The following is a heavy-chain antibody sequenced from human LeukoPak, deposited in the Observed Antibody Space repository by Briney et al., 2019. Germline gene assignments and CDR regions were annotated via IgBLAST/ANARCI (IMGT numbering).Heavy chain of an antibody. D-gene: IGHD3-10*01. CDR3: ARADGSVAWGAFDI. CDR2: IDYSGST. J-gene: IGHJ3*02. Sequence: SETLSLTCSLSRGSISGYYWSWIRQPPGKGLEWIGSIDYSGSTHDNPSLKSRVTISVDTSKNQFSLKLTSMIAADTAVYYCARADGSVAWGAFDIWGQGRMVTSST. V-gene: IGHV4-59*01. CDR1: RGSISGYY.